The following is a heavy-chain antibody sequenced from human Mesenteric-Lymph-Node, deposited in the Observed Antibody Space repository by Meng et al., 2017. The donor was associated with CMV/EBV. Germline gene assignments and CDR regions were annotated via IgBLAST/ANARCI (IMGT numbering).Heavy chain of an antibody. D-gene: IGHD2-2*01. J-gene: IGHJ6*02. CDR3: ARVTYCSSTSCFDYYGMDV. Sequence: GESLKISCVASGFTFSSYAMHWVRQAPGKGLEWVAVISYDGSNKYYADSVQGRFTISRGNSKNTLYVEMNSLRGEDTAVYYCARVTYCSSTSCFDYYGMDVWGQGTTVTVSS. V-gene: IGHV3-30*04. CDR2: ISYDGSNK. CDR1: GFTFSSYA.